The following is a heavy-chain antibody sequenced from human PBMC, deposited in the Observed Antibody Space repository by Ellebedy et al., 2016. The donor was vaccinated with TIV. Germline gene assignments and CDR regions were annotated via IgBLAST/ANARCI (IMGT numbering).Heavy chain of an antibody. CDR3: ARDSGLRGGNWLDP. CDR2: INPSGAYT. V-gene: IGHV1-46*01. D-gene: IGHD3-10*01. J-gene: IGHJ5*02. CDR1: GYTFSSYY. Sequence: AASVKVSCKASGYTFSSYYIHWVRQAPGQGLAWMGIINPSGAYTTYAQQFQGRVTMTRDTSTSTVYMELRSLRSEEMAVYYCARDSGLRGGNWLDPWGQGTLVTVSS.